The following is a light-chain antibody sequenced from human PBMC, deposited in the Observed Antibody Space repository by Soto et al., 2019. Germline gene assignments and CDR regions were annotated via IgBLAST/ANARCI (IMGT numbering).Light chain of an antibody. CDR3: QQYDSWPPLFN. J-gene: IGKJ3*01. CDR1: QSVSSN. CDR2: GTS. Sequence: EIIMTQSPATLSVSPGERATLSCRSSQSVSSNLACYRQRPGQAPRLLIYGTSTMTTGIPDRFSGSGSGTEFTLPLSSRQPDDFAVYYCQQYDSWPPLFNFGPGTKVDLK. V-gene: IGKV3-15*01.